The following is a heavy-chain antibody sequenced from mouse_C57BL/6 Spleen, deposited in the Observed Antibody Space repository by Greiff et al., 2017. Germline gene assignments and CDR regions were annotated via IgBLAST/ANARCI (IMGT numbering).Heavy chain of an antibody. Sequence: QVQLQQSGPELVKPGASVKISCKASGYAFSSSWMNWVKQRPGKGLEWIGRIYPGDGDTNYNGKFKGKATLTADKSSSTAYMQLSSLTSEDSAVYFCARAGISTAGYYAMDYWGQGTSVTVSS. V-gene: IGHV1-82*01. CDR1: GYAFSSSW. CDR3: ARAGISTAGYYAMDY. CDR2: IYPGDGDT. D-gene: IGHD1-2*01. J-gene: IGHJ4*01.